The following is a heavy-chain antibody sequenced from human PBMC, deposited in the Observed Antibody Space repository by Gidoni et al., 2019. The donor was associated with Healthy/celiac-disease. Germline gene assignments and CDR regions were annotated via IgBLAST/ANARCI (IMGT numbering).Heavy chain of an antibody. V-gene: IGHV3-33*01. CDR2: IGYDGSNK. J-gene: IGHJ4*02. D-gene: IGHD6-19*01. Sequence: QVQLVESGGGVVQPGRSLRRSCAASGFTFSSCGMHWVRQAPGKGLEWVAVIGYDGSNKYYADSVKGRFTISRDNSKNTLYLQMNSLRAEDTAVYYCAREDMGGEQWLTRGLDYWGQGTLVTVSS. CDR1: GFTFSSCG. CDR3: AREDMGGEQWLTRGLDY.